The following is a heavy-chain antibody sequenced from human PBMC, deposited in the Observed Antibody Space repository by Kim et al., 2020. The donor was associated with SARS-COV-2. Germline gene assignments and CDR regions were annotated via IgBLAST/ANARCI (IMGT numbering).Heavy chain of an antibody. CDR3: ARSGTGFDEYYFDY. CDR2: IYYSGST. CDR1: GGSISSYY. Sequence: SETLSLTCTVSGGSISSYYWSWIRQPPGKGLEWIGYIYYSGSTNYNPSLKSRVTISVDTSKNQFSLKLSSVTAADTAVYYCARSGTGFDEYYFDYWGQGTLVTVSS. V-gene: IGHV4-59*13. J-gene: IGHJ4*02. D-gene: IGHD3-9*01.